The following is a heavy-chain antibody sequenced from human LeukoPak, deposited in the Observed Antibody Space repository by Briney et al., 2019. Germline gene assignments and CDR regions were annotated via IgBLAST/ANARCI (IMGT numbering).Heavy chain of an antibody. Sequence: ASVTVSCKASGYTFTDYYMHWVRQAPGQGFEWMGWINPNDGDTNYAQKFQGRVTMTRDTSISTAHMQVSRLRSDDTAVYYCARANFLYCSSTTCLFDYWGQGTLVTVSS. CDR3: ARANFLYCSSTTCLFDY. CDR2: INPNDGDT. CDR1: GYTFTDYY. J-gene: IGHJ4*02. D-gene: IGHD2-2*01. V-gene: IGHV1-2*02.